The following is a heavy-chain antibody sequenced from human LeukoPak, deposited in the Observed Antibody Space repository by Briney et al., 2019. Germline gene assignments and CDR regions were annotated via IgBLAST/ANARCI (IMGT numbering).Heavy chain of an antibody. J-gene: IGHJ5*02. V-gene: IGHV1-69*06. D-gene: IGHD6-13*01. CDR1: GGTFSSYA. Sequence: SVKVSCKASGGTFSSYAISWVRQAPGQGLEWMGGIIPIFGTANYAQKFQGRVTITADKSTSTAYMELSSLRSEDTAVYYCARVRYSSSWRTFDPWGQGTLVTVSS. CDR3: ARVRYSSSWRTFDP. CDR2: IIPIFGTA.